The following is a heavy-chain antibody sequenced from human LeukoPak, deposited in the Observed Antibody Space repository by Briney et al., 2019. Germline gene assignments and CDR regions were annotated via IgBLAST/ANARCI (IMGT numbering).Heavy chain of an antibody. CDR1: GFTFSSYG. CDR3: AKSIGETPWEPGY. V-gene: IGHV3-30*18. J-gene: IGHJ4*02. CDR2: ISYDGSNK. D-gene: IGHD3-10*01. Sequence: GGSLRLSCAASGFTFSSYGMHWVRQAPGKGLEGVAVISYDGSNKYYADSVKGRFTISRDNSKNTLYLQMNSLRAEDTAVYYCAKSIGETPWEPGYWGQGTLVTVSS.